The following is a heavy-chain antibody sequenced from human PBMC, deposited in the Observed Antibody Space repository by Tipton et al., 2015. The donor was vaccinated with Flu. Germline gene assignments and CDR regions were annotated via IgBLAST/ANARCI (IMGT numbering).Heavy chain of an antibody. J-gene: IGHJ3*02. CDR2: VYTTGST. CDR1: GGSISSGSHY. V-gene: IGHV4-61*09. D-gene: IGHD1-26*01. CDR3: AETRSGNYLDDAFDI. Sequence: TLSLTCTVSGGSISSGSHYWSWIRQPAGRGLEWIGQVYTTGSTRYSPSLQSRVIMSVDTAKNQFSLKLSSVTAADTAVYYCAETRSGNYLDDAFDIWGQGTMVTVSS.